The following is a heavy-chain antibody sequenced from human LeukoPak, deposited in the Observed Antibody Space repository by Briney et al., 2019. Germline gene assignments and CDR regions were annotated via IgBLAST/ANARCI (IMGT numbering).Heavy chain of an antibody. V-gene: IGHV1-69*05. CDR2: IIPIFGTA. CDR1: GGTFSSYA. J-gene: IGHJ4*02. Sequence: ASVKVSCKASGGTFSSYAISWVRQAPGQGLEWMGGIIPIFGTANYAQKFQGRATITTDESTSTAYMELSSLRSEDTAVYYCARDLEGGWTLDYWGQGTLVTVSS. CDR3: ARDLEGGWTLDY. D-gene: IGHD3-16*01.